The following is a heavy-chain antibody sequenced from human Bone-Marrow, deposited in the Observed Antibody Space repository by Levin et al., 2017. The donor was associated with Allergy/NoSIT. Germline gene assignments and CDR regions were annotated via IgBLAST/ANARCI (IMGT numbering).Heavy chain of an antibody. CDR3: AKGGIDSYWYFTL. CDR1: GFTFSTYA. J-gene: IGHJ2*01. D-gene: IGHD3-16*01. Sequence: GESLKISCAASGFTFSTYAMTWVRQAPGKGLEWVSTTGGSGGDKYYADSVRGRFTISRDNSKNTLYVQMDSLRVEDTAIYYCAKGGIDSYWYFTLWGRGTLVTVSS. CDR2: TGGSGGDK. V-gene: IGHV3-23*01.